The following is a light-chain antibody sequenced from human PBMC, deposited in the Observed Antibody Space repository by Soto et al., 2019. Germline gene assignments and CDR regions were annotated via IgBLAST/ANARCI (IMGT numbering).Light chain of an antibody. Sequence: QSALTQPRSVSGSPGQSVTISCTGTSSDVGGYNYVSWYQQHPGKAPKLMIYDVSKRPSGAPDRFSGSKSGNTASLTISGLQAEDEADYYCCSYAGSYTVYVFGTGTKLTVL. CDR3: CSYAGSYTVYV. CDR1: SSDVGGYNY. CDR2: DVS. J-gene: IGLJ1*01. V-gene: IGLV2-11*01.